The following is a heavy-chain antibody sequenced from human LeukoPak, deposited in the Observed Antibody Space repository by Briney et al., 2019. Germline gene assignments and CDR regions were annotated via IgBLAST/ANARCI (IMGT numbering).Heavy chain of an antibody. CDR1: GGSFSGYY. CDR3: ARGATRIFGVVIHGMDV. Sequence: SETLSLTCAVYGGSFSGYYWSWIRQPPGKGLEWIGEINHSGSTNYNPSLKSRVTISVDTSKNQFSLKLSSVTAADTAVYYCARGATRIFGVVIHGMDVWGQGTTVTVSS. V-gene: IGHV4-34*01. CDR2: INHSGST. J-gene: IGHJ6*02. D-gene: IGHD3-3*01.